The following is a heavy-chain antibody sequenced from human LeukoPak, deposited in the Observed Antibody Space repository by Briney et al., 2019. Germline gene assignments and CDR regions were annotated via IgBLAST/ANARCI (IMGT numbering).Heavy chain of an antibody. J-gene: IGHJ4*02. D-gene: IGHD3-16*01. CDR3: ARDDYVWGSPDY. CDR1: GYTFTSYY. CDR2: INPSGGNT. V-gene: IGHV1-46*01. Sequence: ASVKVSCKASGYTFTSYYMHWVRQAPGQGLEWMGIINPSGGNTSYAQKFQGRVTMTRDTSTSTVYMELSSLRSEDTAVYYCARDDYVWGSPDYWGQGTLVTVSS.